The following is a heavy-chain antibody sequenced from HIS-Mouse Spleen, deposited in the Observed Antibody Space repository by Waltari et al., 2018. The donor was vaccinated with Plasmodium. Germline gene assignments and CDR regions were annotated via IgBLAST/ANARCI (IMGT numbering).Heavy chain of an antibody. D-gene: IGHD3-3*01. J-gene: IGHJ4*02. Sequence: QVQLVESGGGVVQPGRSMRTSGASVGFTFGSYDRHGVRQAPGKGLEWVAVISYDGSNKYYADSVKGRFTISRDNSKNTLYLQMNSLRAEDTAVYYCAKEVLGYYDFWSRPDYWGQGTLVTVSS. CDR3: AKEVLGYYDFWSRPDY. V-gene: IGHV3-30*18. CDR1: GFTFGSYD. CDR2: ISYDGSNK.